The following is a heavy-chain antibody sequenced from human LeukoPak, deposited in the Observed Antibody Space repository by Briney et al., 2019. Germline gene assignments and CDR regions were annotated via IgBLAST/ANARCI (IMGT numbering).Heavy chain of an antibody. V-gene: IGHV4-59*01. D-gene: IGHD1-1*01. CDR3: ARDLPTRSAFDI. CDR2: IYYSGST. Sequence: SETLSLTCTVSGGSMSSYYWSWIRQPPGKGLEWIGYIYYSGSTNYNPSLKSRVTISVDTSKNQFSLKLSSVTAADTAVYYCARDLPTRSAFDIWGQGTMATVSS. J-gene: IGHJ3*02. CDR1: GGSMSSYY.